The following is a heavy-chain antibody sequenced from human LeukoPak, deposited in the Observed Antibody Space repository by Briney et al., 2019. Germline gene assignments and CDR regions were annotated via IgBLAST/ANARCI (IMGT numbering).Heavy chain of an antibody. CDR2: INHSGST. Sequence: SETLSPTCAVYGGSFSGYYWSWIRQPPGKGLEWIGEINHSGSTNYNPSLKSRVTISVDTSKNQFSLKLSSVAAADTAVYYCARGPPRGYSYDSYYYYGMDVWGQGTTVTVSS. J-gene: IGHJ6*02. CDR1: GGSFSGYY. D-gene: IGHD5-18*01. V-gene: IGHV4-34*01. CDR3: ARGPPRGYSYDSYYYYGMDV.